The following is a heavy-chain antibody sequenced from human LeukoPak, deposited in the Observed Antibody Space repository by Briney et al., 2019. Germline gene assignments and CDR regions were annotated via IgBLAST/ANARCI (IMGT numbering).Heavy chain of an antibody. CDR3: TADLRL. V-gene: IGHV3-15*01. CDR2: IKSETDGGTT. J-gene: IGHJ1*01. Sequence: GGSLRLSCAVSGFAFNTAWMAWVRQAPAKGLEYVGRIKSETDGGTTYYAAPVKGRFTISRDDSKNTLYLQMDGLKIEDTALYYCTADLRLWGQGTLVTVSS. D-gene: IGHD3-16*01. CDR1: GFAFNTAW.